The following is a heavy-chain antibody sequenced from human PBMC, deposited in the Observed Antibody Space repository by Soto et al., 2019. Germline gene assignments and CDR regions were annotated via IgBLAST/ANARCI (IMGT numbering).Heavy chain of an antibody. CDR3: AADFPNCSGGSCYSGVWFDP. D-gene: IGHD2-15*01. V-gene: IGHV1-58*01. J-gene: IGHJ5*02. Sequence: ASVKVSCKASGFTFTSSAVQWVRQARGQRLEWIGWIVVGSGNTNYAQKFQERVTITRDMSTSTAYMELSSLRSEDTAVYYCAADFPNCSGGSCYSGVWFDPWGQGTLVTVSS. CDR2: IVVGSGNT. CDR1: GFTFTSSA.